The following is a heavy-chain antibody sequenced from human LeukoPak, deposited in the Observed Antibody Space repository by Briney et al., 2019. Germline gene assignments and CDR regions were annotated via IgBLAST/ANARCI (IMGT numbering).Heavy chain of an antibody. CDR1: GGTFSSYA. J-gene: IGHJ4*02. CDR2: IIPIFGTA. D-gene: IGHD2-15*01. V-gene: IGHV1-69*13. CDR3: AYRYCSGGSCLYSASPIDY. Sequence: GASVKVSCKASGGTFSSYAISWVRQAPGQGLEWMGGIIPIFGTANYAQKFQGRVTITADESTSTAYMELSSLRSEDTAVYYCAYRYCSGGSCLYSASPIDYWGQGTLVTVSS.